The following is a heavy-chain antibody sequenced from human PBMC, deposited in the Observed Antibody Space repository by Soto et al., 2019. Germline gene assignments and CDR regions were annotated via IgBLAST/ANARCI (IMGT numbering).Heavy chain of an antibody. CDR2: IYYSGST. Sequence: QVQLQESGPGLVKPSQTLSLTCTVSGGSISSGGYYWSWIRQHPGKGLEWIGYIYYSGSTYYNPSLKSRVTISVDTSKNQLSLKLSSVPAADTAVYYCASVVPAYWYFDLWGRGTLVTVSS. CDR1: GGSISSGGYY. D-gene: IGHD2-2*01. CDR3: ASVVPAYWYFDL. V-gene: IGHV4-31*03. J-gene: IGHJ2*01.